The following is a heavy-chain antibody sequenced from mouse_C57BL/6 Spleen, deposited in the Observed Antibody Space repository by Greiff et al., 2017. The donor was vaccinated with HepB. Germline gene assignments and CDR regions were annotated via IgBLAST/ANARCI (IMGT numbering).Heavy chain of an antibody. J-gene: IGHJ2*01. V-gene: IGHV1-53*01. D-gene: IGHD1-1*01. Sequence: VQLQQPGTELVKPGASVKLSCKASGYTFTSYWMHWVKQRPGQGLEWIGNINPSNGGTNYNEKFKSKATLSVDKSSSTAYMQLSSLTSEDSAVYDCAREGFYYYGSSSDYWGQGTTLTVSS. CDR1: GYTFTSYW. CDR2: INPSNGGT. CDR3: AREGFYYYGSSSDY.